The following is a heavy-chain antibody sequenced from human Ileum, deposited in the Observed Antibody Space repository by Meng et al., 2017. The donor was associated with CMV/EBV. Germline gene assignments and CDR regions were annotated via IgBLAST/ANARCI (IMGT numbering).Heavy chain of an antibody. D-gene: IGHD2-2*02. CDR2: VYRQSRAK. V-gene: IGHV3-23*03. Sequence: ASGFAFSDYSMNWVRQAPGGGLEWLSIVYRQSRAKYYAESVKGRFTISRDDSTSTLYLQMNSLRADDTATYYCAKDTTPDSRYNFDCWGQGTLVTV. CDR1: GFAFSDYS. J-gene: IGHJ4*02. CDR3: AKDTTPDSRYNFDC.